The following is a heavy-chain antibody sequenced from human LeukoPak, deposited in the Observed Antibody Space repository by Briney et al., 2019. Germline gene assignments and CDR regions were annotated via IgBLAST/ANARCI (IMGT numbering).Heavy chain of an antibody. Sequence: ASVKVSCKASGGTFSSYAISWVRQAPGQGLEWMGGIIPIFGTANYAQKFQGRVTITTDESTSTAYMELSSLRSEDTAVYYCARVPCSSTSCYTPSCYYYYMDVWGKGTTVTVSS. CDR1: GGTFSSYA. D-gene: IGHD2-2*02. CDR2: IIPIFGTA. CDR3: ARVPCSSTSCYTPSCYYYYMDV. V-gene: IGHV1-69*05. J-gene: IGHJ6*03.